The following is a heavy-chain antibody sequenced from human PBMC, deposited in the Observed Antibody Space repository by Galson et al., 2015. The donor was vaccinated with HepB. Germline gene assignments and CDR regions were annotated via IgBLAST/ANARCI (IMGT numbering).Heavy chain of an antibody. CDR2: IWSDGTND. CDR3: ARDLKGAAPTYYYYYGLDV. D-gene: IGHD6-6*01. V-gene: IGHV3-33*01. CDR1: GFTFRTYG. Sequence: LRLSCAASGFTFRTYGMHWVRQGPGKGLEWVAAIWSDGTNDHYADSVKGRFTISRDNSKNTLYLQMNSLRVEDTALYFCARDLKGAAPTYYYYYGLDVWGQGTRVSVSS. J-gene: IGHJ6*02.